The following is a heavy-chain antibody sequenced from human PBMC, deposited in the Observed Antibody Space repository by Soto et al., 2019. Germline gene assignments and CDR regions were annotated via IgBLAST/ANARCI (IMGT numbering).Heavy chain of an antibody. CDR1: GFTFSSYI. D-gene: IGHD3-10*01. V-gene: IGHV3-21*01. J-gene: IGHJ4*02. CDR3: SPIWFGDPQDDY. Sequence: GGSLRLSCAASGFTFSSYIMNWVRQAPGNGLEWVSSISSSSSYIYYADSVRGRFTISSDNAKNSLYLQMNSLRAEDTAVYSCSPIWFGDPQDDYWDQGTLVTVSS. CDR2: ISSSSSYI.